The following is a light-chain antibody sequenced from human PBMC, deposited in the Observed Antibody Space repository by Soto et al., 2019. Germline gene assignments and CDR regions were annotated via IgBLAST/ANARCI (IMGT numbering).Light chain of an antibody. CDR3: SSYTSSTTLYV. CDR1: SSDVGGYNY. J-gene: IGLJ1*01. CDR2: DVS. V-gene: IGLV2-14*01. Sequence: QSALTQPASVSGSPGQSITISCTGTSSDVGGYNYVSWYQQHPGKAPKLMIYDVSNRPSGVSNRFSGSKSGNTASPTISGLQAEDEADYCCSSYTSSTTLYVFGTGTKVTVL.